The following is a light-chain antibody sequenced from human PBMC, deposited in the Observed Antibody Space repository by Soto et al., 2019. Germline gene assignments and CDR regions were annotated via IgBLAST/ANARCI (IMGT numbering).Light chain of an antibody. Sequence: DIQKTQSPSSLSASVGDRVTITCRASQTISTHLNWYQQKPGKAPKLLIYAASTLQSGVPSRFSGSGSGTDFTLTISSLQPEDFATYYCQKSLTIPYTFGQGTKLEIK. CDR2: AAS. CDR3: QKSLTIPYT. V-gene: IGKV1-39*01. CDR1: QTISTH. J-gene: IGKJ2*01.